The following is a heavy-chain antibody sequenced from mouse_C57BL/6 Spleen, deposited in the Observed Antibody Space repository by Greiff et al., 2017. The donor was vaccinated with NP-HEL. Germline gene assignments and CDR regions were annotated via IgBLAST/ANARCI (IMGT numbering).Heavy chain of an antibody. CDR1: GFTFSNYW. CDR3: TELGDWYFDV. D-gene: IGHD4-1*01. Sequence: DVKLVESGGGLVQPGGSMKLSCVASGFTFSNYWMNWVRQSPEKGLEWVAQIRLKSDNYATHYAESVKGRFTISRDDSKSSVYLQMNNLRAEDTGIYYCTELGDWYFDVWGTGTTVTVSS. J-gene: IGHJ1*03. CDR2: IRLKSDNYAT. V-gene: IGHV6-3*01.